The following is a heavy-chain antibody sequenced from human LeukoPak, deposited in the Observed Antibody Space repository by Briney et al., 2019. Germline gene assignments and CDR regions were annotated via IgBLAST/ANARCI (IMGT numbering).Heavy chain of an antibody. D-gene: IGHD6-19*01. Sequence: GGSLRLSCAASGFTFSSYAMHWVRQAPGKGLEWVAVISHDGSNTYYADSVKGRFTISRDNSKNTLYLQMNSLRAEDTAVYYCARLYSSGWYFDYWGQGTLVTVSS. CDR1: GFTFSSYA. CDR2: ISHDGSNT. V-gene: IGHV3-30*04. J-gene: IGHJ4*02. CDR3: ARLYSSGWYFDY.